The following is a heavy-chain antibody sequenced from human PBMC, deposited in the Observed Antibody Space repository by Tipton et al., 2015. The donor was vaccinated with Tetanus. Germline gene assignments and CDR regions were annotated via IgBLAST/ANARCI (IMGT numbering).Heavy chain of an antibody. Sequence: TLSLTCVVSGASISPYYWSWIRQPPGKGLEWIGSIHDSGTTNYNPSLKSRLTMSVDTSNNLFSLKLTSATAADTAVYYCARVQLSSSFLKYNWLDPWGQGTLVTVAS. D-gene: IGHD3-3*02. CDR3: ARVQLSSSFLKYNWLDP. CDR2: IHDSGTT. CDR1: GASISPYY. V-gene: IGHV4-59*01. J-gene: IGHJ5*02.